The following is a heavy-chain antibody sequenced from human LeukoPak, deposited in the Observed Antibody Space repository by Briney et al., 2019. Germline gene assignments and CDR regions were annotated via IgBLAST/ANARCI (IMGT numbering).Heavy chain of an antibody. CDR3: AKPFKPASHSDWYIWRTSYYFDY. Sequence: GGSLRLSCAASGFTFSSYGMHWVRQAPGKGLEWVAVISYDGSNKYYADSVKGRFTISRDNSKNTLYLQMNSLRAEDTAVYYCAKPFKPASHSDWYIWRTSYYFDYWGQGTLVTVSS. CDR2: ISYDGSNK. J-gene: IGHJ4*02. D-gene: IGHD6-19*01. V-gene: IGHV3-30*18. CDR1: GFTFSSYG.